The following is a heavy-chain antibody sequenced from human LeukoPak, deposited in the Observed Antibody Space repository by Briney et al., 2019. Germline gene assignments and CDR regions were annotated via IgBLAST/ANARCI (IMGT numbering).Heavy chain of an antibody. Sequence: GGSLRLSCAASGFTFSSYSMNWVRQAPGKGLEWVSSISSSSSYIYYADSVKGRFTISRDNAKNSLYLQMNSLRAEDTAVCYCARDSLLTGYCFDYWGQGTLVTVSS. J-gene: IGHJ4*02. CDR1: GFTFSSYS. CDR3: ARDSLLTGYCFDY. D-gene: IGHD1-26*01. V-gene: IGHV3-21*01. CDR2: ISSSSSYI.